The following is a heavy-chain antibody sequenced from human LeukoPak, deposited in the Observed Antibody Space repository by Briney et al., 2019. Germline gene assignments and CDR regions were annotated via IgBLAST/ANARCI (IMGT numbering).Heavy chain of an antibody. CDR1: GITFSRYP. CDR2: ISVSGGAT. D-gene: IGHD1-20*01. Sequence: GGCLRLSCVGSGITFSRYPMSWVRQAAGKGLEWVSTISVSGGATFYADYVQGRFNISKDNSKNTLYLQMNSLRAEDTAIYYCVRGISGPPRGLFDIWGQGTKVTVSS. CDR3: VRGISGPPRGLFDI. J-gene: IGHJ3*02. V-gene: IGHV3-23*01.